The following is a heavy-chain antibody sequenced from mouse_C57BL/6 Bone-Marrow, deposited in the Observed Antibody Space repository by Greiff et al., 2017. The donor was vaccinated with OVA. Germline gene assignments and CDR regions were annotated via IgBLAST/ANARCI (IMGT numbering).Heavy chain of an antibody. CDR2: IYPRSGNT. CDR1: GYTFTSYG. J-gene: IGHJ2*01. V-gene: IGHV1-81*01. D-gene: IGHD1-1*01. CDR3: ARGETVVSSYYFDY. Sequence: QVQLQQSGAELARPGASVKLSCKASGYTFTSYGVSWVKQRTGQGLEWIGEIYPRSGNTYYNEKFKGKATLTADKSSSTAYMELRSLTSEDSAVYFCARGETVVSSYYFDYWGQGTTLTVSS.